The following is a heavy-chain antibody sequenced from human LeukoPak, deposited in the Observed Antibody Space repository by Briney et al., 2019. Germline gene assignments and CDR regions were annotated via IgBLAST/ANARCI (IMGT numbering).Heavy chain of an antibody. CDR2: IIPILGIA. CDR3: ARSYDYVWGSHFDY. Sequence: GVSVKVSCKASGGTFSSYTISWVRQAPGQGLEWMGRIIPILGIANYAQKFQGRVTITADKSTSTAYMELSSLRSEDTAVYYCARSYDYVWGSHFDYWGQGTLVTVSS. V-gene: IGHV1-69*02. D-gene: IGHD3-16*01. CDR1: GGTFSSYT. J-gene: IGHJ4*02.